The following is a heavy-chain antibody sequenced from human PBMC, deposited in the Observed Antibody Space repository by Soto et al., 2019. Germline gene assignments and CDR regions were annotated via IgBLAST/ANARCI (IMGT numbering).Heavy chain of an antibody. CDR3: ARRRSLWFGEPGSWFDP. CDR1: GYSFTSYW. J-gene: IGHJ5*02. V-gene: IGHV5-51*01. CDR2: IYPGDSDT. D-gene: IGHD3-10*01. Sequence: PWESLKISCKGFGYSFTSYWIGWVRQMPGKGLEWMGIIYPGDSDTRYSPSFQGQVTISADKSISTAYLQWSSLKASDTAMYYCARRRSLWFGEPGSWFDPWGQGTLVTVSS.